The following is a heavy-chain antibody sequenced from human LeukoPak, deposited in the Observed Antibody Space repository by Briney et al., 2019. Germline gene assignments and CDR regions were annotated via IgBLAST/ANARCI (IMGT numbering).Heavy chain of an antibody. J-gene: IGHJ3*02. CDR1: GFTFSSYA. V-gene: IGHV3-30*04. Sequence: PGGSLRLSCAASGFTFSSYAMHWVRQAPGKGLEWVAVISYDGSNKYYADSVKGRFTISRDNSKNTLYLQMNSLRAEDTAVYYCATSRSYFSFDIWGQGTMVTVSS. CDR3: ATSRSYFSFDI. CDR2: ISYDGSNK. D-gene: IGHD1-26*01.